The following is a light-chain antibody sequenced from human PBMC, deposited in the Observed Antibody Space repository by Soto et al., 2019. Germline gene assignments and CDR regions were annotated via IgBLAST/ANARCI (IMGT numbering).Light chain of an antibody. CDR1: SGHSHYA. CDR3: QTWGTGIQV. J-gene: IGLJ2*01. V-gene: IGLV4-69*01. Sequence: QSVLTQSPSASASLGASVKLTCTLGSGHSHYAIAWHQQQPEKGPRFLMKLDNDGSHIKGAGIPDRFSGSSSGAERYLTISSLQSEDEADYYCQTWGTGIQVFGGGTK. CDR2: LDNDGSH.